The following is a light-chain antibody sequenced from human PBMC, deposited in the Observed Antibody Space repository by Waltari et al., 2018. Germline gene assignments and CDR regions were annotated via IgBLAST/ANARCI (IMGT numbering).Light chain of an antibody. V-gene: IGLV3-21*04. Sequence: SYALTQPPSVSVAPGTTARITCGGDNIRSYSVHWYQQKPGQAPVVVIFYDSDRPSGIPERFSGSNSGNTATLTISSVEAGDEAKYYCHVWHPDMDPGVFGPGTEVSV. CDR3: HVWHPDMDPGV. CDR2: YDS. CDR1: NIRSYS. J-gene: IGLJ1*01.